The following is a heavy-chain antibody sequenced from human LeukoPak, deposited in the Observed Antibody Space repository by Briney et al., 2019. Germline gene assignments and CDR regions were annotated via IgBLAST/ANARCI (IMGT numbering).Heavy chain of an antibody. J-gene: IGHJ4*02. CDR2: IWYDGSNK. CDR3: AKPNWEYNYFDY. V-gene: IGHV3-30*02. Sequence: PGGSLRLSCAASKFSFSSYGMHWVRQAPGKGLEWVAVIWYDGSNKYYADSVKGRFTISRDNSKNTLYLQMNSLRAEDTAVYYCAKPNWEYNYFDYWGQGTLVTVSS. D-gene: IGHD7-27*01. CDR1: KFSFSSYG.